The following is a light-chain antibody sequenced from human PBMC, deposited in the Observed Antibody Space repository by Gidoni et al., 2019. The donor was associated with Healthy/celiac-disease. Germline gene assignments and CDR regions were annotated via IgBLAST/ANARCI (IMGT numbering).Light chain of an antibody. Sequence: QSALTQPASVSGSPGQSSTISCTGTSSDVGGYNYVSWYQQHPGKAPKLLIYEVRNRPSGVSPRFSASKSGNTASLTISGLQAEDEADYYCSSSTSSSTLHVVFGGGPKLTVL. CDR3: SSSTSSSTLHVV. V-gene: IGLV2-14*01. CDR1: SSDVGGYNY. CDR2: EVR. J-gene: IGLJ2*01.